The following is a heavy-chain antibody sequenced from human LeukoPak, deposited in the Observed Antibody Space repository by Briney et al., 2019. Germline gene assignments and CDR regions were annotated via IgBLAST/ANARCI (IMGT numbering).Heavy chain of an antibody. J-gene: IGHJ4*02. CDR3: ARDIFLAAAGGIDY. D-gene: IGHD6-13*01. Sequence: PGGSLRLSCAASGFTFSSYSMNWVRQAPGKGLEWVSSISSSSSYIYYADSVKGRFTISRDNAKNSLYLQMNSLRAEDTAVYYCARDIFLAAAGGIDYWGQGTPVTVSS. CDR1: GFTFSSYS. CDR2: ISSSSSYI. V-gene: IGHV3-21*01.